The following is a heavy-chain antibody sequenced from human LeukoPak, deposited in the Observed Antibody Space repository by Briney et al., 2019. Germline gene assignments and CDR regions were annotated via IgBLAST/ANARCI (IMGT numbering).Heavy chain of an antibody. CDR2: INWNGGST. V-gene: IGHV3-20*04. D-gene: IGHD1-26*01. J-gene: IGHJ4*02. CDR3: ARGPSGSYHFDY. CDR1: GFTFSSYE. Sequence: GGSLRLSCAASGFTFSSYEMNWVRQAPGKGLEWVSGINWNGGSTGYADSVKGRFTISRDNAKNSLYLQMNSLRAEDTALYYCARGPSGSYHFDYWGQGTLVTVSS.